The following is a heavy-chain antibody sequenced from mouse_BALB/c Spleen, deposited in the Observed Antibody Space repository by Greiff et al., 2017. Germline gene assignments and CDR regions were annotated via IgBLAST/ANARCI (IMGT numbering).Heavy chain of an antibody. J-gene: IGHJ2*01. CDR1: GFTFSSYA. D-gene: IGHD1-1*01. CDR3: ARDRHYYGSSSFDY. V-gene: IGHV5-9-4*01. Sequence: EVMLVESGGGLVKPGGSLKLSCAASGFTFSSYAMSWVRQSPEKRLEWVAEISSGGSYTYYPDTVTGRFTISRDNAKNTLYLEMSSLRSEDTAMYYCARDRHYYGSSSFDYWGQGTTLTVSS. CDR2: ISSGGSYT.